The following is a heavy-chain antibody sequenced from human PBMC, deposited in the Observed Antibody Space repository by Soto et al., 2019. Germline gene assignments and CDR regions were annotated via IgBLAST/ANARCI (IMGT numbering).Heavy chain of an antibody. CDR2: ISAYNGNT. CDR1: GYTFTSYG. Sequence: GASVKVSCKASGYTFTSYGISWVRQAPGQGXEWMGWISAYNGNTNYAQKLQGRVTMTTDTSTSTAYMELRSLRSDDTAVYYCARSSITMVRGVITDDYYYYGMDVWGQGTTVTVSS. J-gene: IGHJ6*02. CDR3: ARSSITMVRGVITDDYYYYGMDV. D-gene: IGHD3-10*01. V-gene: IGHV1-18*01.